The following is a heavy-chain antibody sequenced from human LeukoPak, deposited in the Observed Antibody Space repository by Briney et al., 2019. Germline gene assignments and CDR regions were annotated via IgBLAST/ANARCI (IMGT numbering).Heavy chain of an antibody. Sequence: GGSLRLSCAASGFTFSSYGMHWVRQAPGKGLEWVAVISYDGSNKYYADSVKGRFTITRDNSKNTLYLQMNSLRAEDTAVYYCAKDRSSSWYEGPFNGMDVWGQGTTVTVSS. J-gene: IGHJ6*02. CDR1: GFTFSSYG. V-gene: IGHV3-30*18. CDR3: AKDRSSSWYEGPFNGMDV. D-gene: IGHD6-13*01. CDR2: ISYDGSNK.